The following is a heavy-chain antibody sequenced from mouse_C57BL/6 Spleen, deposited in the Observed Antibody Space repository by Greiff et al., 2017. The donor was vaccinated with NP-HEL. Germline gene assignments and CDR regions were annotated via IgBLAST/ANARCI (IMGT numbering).Heavy chain of an antibody. CDR3: ARGGTTSPYFDV. V-gene: IGHV1-76*01. CDR2: IYPGSGNT. D-gene: IGHD5-5*01. J-gene: IGHJ1*03. Sequence: QVQLQQSGAELVRPGASVKLSCKASGYTFTDYYINWVKQRPGQGLEWIARIYPGSGNTYYNEKFKGKATLTAEKSSSTAYMQLSSLTSEDSAVYFCARGGTTSPYFDVWGTGTTVTVSS. CDR1: GYTFTDYY.